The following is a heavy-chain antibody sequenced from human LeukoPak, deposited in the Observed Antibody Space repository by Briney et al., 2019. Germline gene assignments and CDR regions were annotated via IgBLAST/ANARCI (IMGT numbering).Heavy chain of an antibody. D-gene: IGHD6-13*01. CDR1: GGSISSYY. CDR2: IYYSGST. Sequence: SETLSLTCTVSGGSISSYYWSWIRQPPGKGLEWIGYIYYSGSTNYNPSLKSRVTISVDTSKNQFSLKLSSVTAADTAVYYCARSLEYSSSWPESWFDPWGQGTLVTVSS. CDR3: ARSLEYSSSWPESWFDP. J-gene: IGHJ5*02. V-gene: IGHV4-59*01.